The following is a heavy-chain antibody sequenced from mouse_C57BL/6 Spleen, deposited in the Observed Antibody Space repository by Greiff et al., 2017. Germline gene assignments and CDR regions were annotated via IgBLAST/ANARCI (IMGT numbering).Heavy chain of an antibody. CDR3: ARRRTMTMDY. Sequence: VQLQQPGAELVRPGTSVKLSCKASGYTFTSYWMHWVKQRPGQGLEWIGVIDPSDSYTNYNPKFKGKATLTVDTSSSTAYMQLSSLTSEDSAFYYSARRRTMTMDYWGQGTSVTVSS. D-gene: IGHD3-3*01. CDR1: GYTFTSYW. J-gene: IGHJ4*01. CDR2: IDPSDSYT. V-gene: IGHV1-59*01.